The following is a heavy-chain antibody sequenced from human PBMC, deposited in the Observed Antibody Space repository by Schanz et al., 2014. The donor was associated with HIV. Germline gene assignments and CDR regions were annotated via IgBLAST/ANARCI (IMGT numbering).Heavy chain of an antibody. CDR3: AKPEYDSSGNSQSHFDY. CDR1: GFSFSNYP. CDR2: IGESGGRT. J-gene: IGHJ4*02. V-gene: IGHV3-23*01. D-gene: IGHD3-22*01. Sequence: EVHLLESGGGLVQPGGSLRLSCVASGFSFSNYPMTWVRQAPGKGLEWVSSIGESGGRTYYADSVNGRFTISRDNSKNTLYLQMTTLRTEDTAVYYCAKPEYDSSGNSQSHFDYWGQGTLVTVSP.